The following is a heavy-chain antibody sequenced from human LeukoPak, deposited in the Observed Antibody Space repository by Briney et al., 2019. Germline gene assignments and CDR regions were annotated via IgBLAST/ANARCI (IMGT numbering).Heavy chain of an antibody. CDR1: GDSISSSNYH. D-gene: IGHD4-17*01. CDR3: ARHRERLYGDFFDH. V-gene: IGHV4-39*01. J-gene: IGHJ4*02. Sequence: SETLSLTCVVSGDSISSSNYHWGWIRQPPGRGLEWIGSLYYLGTSYYNLSLKRRATISVDTSRNQFSLRLTSVTAADAALYCARHRERLYGDFFDHWGQGTLVTVSP. CDR2: LYYLGTS.